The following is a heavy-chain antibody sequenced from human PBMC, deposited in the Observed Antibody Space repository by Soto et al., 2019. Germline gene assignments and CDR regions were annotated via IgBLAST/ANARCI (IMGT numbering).Heavy chain of an antibody. CDR2: TYYRSKWYN. CDR3: ARTVPGYCSGGSCSNWFDP. CDR1: GDSVSSNSAA. D-gene: IGHD2-15*01. Sequence: PSQTLSLTCAISGDSVSSNSAAWNWIRQSPSRGLEWLGRTYYRSKWYNDYAVSVKSRITINPDTSKNQFSLQLNSVTPEDTAVYYCARTVPGYCSGGSCSNWFDPWGQGTLVTVSS. J-gene: IGHJ5*02. V-gene: IGHV6-1*01.